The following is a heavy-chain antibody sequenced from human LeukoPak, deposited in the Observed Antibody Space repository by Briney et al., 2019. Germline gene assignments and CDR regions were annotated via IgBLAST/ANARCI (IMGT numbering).Heavy chain of an antibody. CDR1: GGSISSYY. D-gene: IGHD1-1*01. Sequence: SETLSPTCTVSGGSISSYYWNWIRQPPGKGLEWIGYVDHTGSTNFNPSLNGRVSISRDTTKNLFSLRLRSVTAADTAVYFCARGRVSSSTWYSTYYYYFYMDVWGKGTTVTVSS. CDR2: VDHTGST. J-gene: IGHJ6*03. CDR3: ARGRVSSSTWYSTYYYYFYMDV. V-gene: IGHV4-59*01.